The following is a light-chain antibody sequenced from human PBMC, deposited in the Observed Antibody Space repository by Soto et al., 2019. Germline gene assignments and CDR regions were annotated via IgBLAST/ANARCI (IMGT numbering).Light chain of an antibody. CDR3: SSYTGTATLVM. V-gene: IGLV2-14*03. J-gene: IGLJ3*02. CDR1: SSDVATYNW. Sequence: QSALTQPASVSGSPGQSSTISCTGTSSDVATYNWVSWYQQHPGKAPKLMIYDVYSRPSGVSQRFSGSKSGNTASLTISGLQAEDEDDYYCSSYTGTATLVMFGGGSKLAVL. CDR2: DVY.